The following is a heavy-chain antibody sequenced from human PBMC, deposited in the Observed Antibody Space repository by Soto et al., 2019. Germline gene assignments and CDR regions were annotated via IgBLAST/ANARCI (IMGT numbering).Heavy chain of an antibody. CDR3: ARSLEDIVVVPAAIPYYYYGMDV. Sequence: QVQLVQSGAEVKKPGSSVKVSCKASGGTFSSYAISWVRQAPGQGLEWMGGIIPIFGTANYAQKFQGRVTITADESTSTAYMELSSLRSEDTAVYYCARSLEDIVVVPAAIPYYYYGMDVWGQGTTVTVSS. V-gene: IGHV1-69*01. CDR2: IIPIFGTA. J-gene: IGHJ6*02. CDR1: GGTFSSYA. D-gene: IGHD2-2*01.